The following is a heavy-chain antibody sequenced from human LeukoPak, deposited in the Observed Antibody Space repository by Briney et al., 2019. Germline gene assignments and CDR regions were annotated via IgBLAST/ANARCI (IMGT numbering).Heavy chain of an antibody. Sequence: GSLRLSCAASGFTFTNYWMSWVRQAPGKGLEWVANIKQDGSEKLYVDSVKGRFTVSRDNAKNSLYLQMNSLRTEDTAVYYCAREFVLRFFEGYMDVWGKGTTVTVSS. J-gene: IGHJ6*03. CDR2: IKQDGSEK. D-gene: IGHD3-3*01. CDR3: AREFVLRFFEGYMDV. V-gene: IGHV3-7*01. CDR1: GFTFTNYW.